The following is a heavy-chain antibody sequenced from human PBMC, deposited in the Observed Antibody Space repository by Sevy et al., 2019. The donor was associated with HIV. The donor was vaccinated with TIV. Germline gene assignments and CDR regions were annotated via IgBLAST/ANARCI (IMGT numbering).Heavy chain of an antibody. CDR2: ISYDESK. CDR1: EITFSTAI. CDR3: AKEVGTSGRCGYFNY. V-gene: IGHV3-30*04. D-gene: IGHD6-19*01. Sequence: GGSLRLSCAASEITFSTAIIHWVRQAPGKGLEWVAAISYDESKNYADSVKGRLTISRDSAKTTVYLEMSSLRTEDTAVYYCAKEVGTSGRCGYFNYWGQGTLVTVSS. J-gene: IGHJ4*02.